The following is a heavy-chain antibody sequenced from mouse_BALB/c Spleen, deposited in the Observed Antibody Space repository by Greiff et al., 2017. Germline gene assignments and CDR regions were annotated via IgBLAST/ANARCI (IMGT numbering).Heavy chain of an antibody. CDR3: AREGDYDECAY. CDR1: GFSLTSYG. V-gene: IGHV2-9*02. CDR2: IWAGGST. J-gene: IGHJ3*01. Sequence: VNLVESGPGLVAPSQSLSITCTVSGFSLTSYGVHWVRQPPGKGLEWLGVIWAGGSTNYNSALMSRLSISKDNSKSQVFLKMNSLQTDDTAMYSCAREGDYDECAYWGQGTLVTVSA. D-gene: IGHD2-4*01.